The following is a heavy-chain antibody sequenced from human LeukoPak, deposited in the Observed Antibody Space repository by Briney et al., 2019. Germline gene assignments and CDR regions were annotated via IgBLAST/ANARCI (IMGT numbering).Heavy chain of an antibody. J-gene: IGHJ5*02. V-gene: IGHV5-51*01. D-gene: IGHD5-12*01. CDR1: GYNFNNNW. CDR3: AAAVSGLGWFDP. CDR2: IYPGDSET. Sequence: GESLKISCKGSGYNFNNNWIGWVRQKPGKGLEWMGIIYPGDSETRYSPSFQGQVTFSADKSMSTAYLHWSRLKASDTAMYYCAAAVSGLGWFDPWGQGTLVTVSS.